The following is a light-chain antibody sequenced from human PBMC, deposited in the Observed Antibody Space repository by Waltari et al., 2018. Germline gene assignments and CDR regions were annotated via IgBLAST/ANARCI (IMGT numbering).Light chain of an antibody. V-gene: IGLV1-47*01. CDR2: RND. CDR3: AAWDGSLTGPV. Sequence: QSVLTQQPSASGTPGPRVTISCSGSRSNIGSNFLYLYQQRPVQAPKLLIYRNDQRPSGVPDRFSGSKSGTSASLAISGLRSEDEADYYCAAWDGSLTGPVFGGGTKLTVL. J-gene: IGLJ3*02. CDR1: RSNIGSNF.